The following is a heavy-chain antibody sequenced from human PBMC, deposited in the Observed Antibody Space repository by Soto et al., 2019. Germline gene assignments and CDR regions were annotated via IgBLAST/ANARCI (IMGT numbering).Heavy chain of an antibody. CDR1: GFPVSYGYY. Sequence: PSETLSLTCGVSGFPVSYGYYWVCIRQPPGKGLEWLWSIYQSGKTYYNPSLKSRLTLSMDTSKNEFSVRLRSVTAADTAVYFCARLYCSSGRCYKDYWGPGVQLTVSS. D-gene: IGHD2-2*01. CDR2: IYQSGKT. V-gene: IGHV4-38-2*01. J-gene: IGHJ4*02. CDR3: ARLYCSSGRCYKDY.